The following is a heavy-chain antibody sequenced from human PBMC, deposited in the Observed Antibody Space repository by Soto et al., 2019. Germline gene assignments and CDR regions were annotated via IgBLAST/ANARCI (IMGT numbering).Heavy chain of an antibody. Sequence: QVQLVQSGAEVKKPGASVKVSCKASGYTFTSYAMHWVRQAPGQRLEWMGWINAGNGNTKYSQKFQGRATITRETSASPAYMELSSLRSEDTAVYYCARGPGGPDGPGDYWGQGTLVTVSS. CDR2: INAGNGNT. CDR3: ARGPGGPDGPGDY. J-gene: IGHJ4*02. V-gene: IGHV1-3*01. D-gene: IGHD2-15*01. CDR1: GYTFTSYA.